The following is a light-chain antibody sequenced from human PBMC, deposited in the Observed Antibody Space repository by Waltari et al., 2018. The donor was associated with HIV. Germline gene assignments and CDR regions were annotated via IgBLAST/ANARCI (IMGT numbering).Light chain of an antibody. V-gene: IGLV2-8*01. Sequence: QPPSASGSPGQSVTISCTGTSSDVAGYNYVSWYQQHPGKAPKLIIYEVNKRPSGVPDRFSGSKSGNTASLTVSGLQAEDEANYYCSSYAGTRYVFGTGTKVTVL. J-gene: IGLJ1*01. CDR1: SSDVAGYNY. CDR3: SSYAGTRYV. CDR2: EVN.